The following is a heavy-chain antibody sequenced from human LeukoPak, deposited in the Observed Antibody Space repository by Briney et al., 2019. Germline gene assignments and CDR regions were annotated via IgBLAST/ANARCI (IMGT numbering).Heavy chain of an antibody. Sequence: GGSLGLSCSASGFTFSSYAMTWVRQAPGKGLEWVSTISGRGDLEFYTQSVKGRFTISRDHSKNTVHLQMDSLRAEDTAIYYCAREGDFWSGYPIDHYYYMDVWGKGTTVTVTS. CDR2: ISGRGDLE. D-gene: IGHD3-3*01. CDR1: GFTFSSYA. V-gene: IGHV3-23*01. CDR3: AREGDFWSGYPIDHYYYMDV. J-gene: IGHJ6*03.